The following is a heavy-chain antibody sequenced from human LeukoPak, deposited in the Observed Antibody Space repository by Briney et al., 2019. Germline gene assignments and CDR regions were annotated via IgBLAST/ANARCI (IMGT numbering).Heavy chain of an antibody. J-gene: IGHJ6*02. CDR1: GFTFSSYS. Sequence: GGSLRLSCAASGFTFSSYSMNWVRQAPGKGLEWVSSISSSSSYIYYADSVKGRFTISRDNDKNSLYLQMNSLRAEDTAVYYCARETYDILTGYYYYYGMDVWGQGTTVTVSS. CDR3: ARETYDILTGYYYYYGMDV. V-gene: IGHV3-21*01. D-gene: IGHD3-9*01. CDR2: ISSSSSYI.